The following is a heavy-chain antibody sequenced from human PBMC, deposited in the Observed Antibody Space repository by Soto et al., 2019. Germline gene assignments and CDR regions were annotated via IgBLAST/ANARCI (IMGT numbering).Heavy chain of an antibody. CDR1: GGSISSGGYS. V-gene: IGHV4-30-2*01. CDR2: IQHGGST. D-gene: IGHD4-17*01. J-gene: IGHJ6*02. CDR3: ARAHYGDYGYGMDV. Sequence: QLQLQESGSGLVKPSQTLSLTCAVSGGSISSGGYSWSWIRQPPGKGLEWIGYIQHGGSTYYNPSLKSRVTISVDRSQNQFSLKLTSVTAADTAVYYCARAHYGDYGYGMDVWGQGTTVTVSS.